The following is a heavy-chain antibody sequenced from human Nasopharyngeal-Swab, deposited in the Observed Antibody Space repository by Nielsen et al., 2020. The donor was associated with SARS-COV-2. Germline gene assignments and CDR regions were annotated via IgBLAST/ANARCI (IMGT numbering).Heavy chain of an antibody. J-gene: IGHJ6*02. CDR3: ARTDIVVVPAATTPRKDGMDV. CDR1: GGSCSGYY. V-gene: IGHV4-34*01. CDR2: INHSGST. D-gene: IGHD2-2*01. Sequence: SETLSLTCAVYGGSCSGYYWSWIRQPPGKGLEWIGEINHSGSTNYNPSLKSRVTISVDTSKNQFSLKLSSVTAADTAVYYCARTDIVVVPAATTPRKDGMDVWGQGTTVTVSS.